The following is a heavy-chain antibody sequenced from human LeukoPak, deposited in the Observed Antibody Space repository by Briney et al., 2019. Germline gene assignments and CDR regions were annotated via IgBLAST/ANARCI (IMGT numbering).Heavy chain of an antibody. CDR2: IYPGDSDT. CDR3: ARAPYDSSGYYGFDI. CDR1: GYSFTSYW. D-gene: IGHD3-22*01. J-gene: IGHJ3*02. V-gene: IGHV5-51*01. Sequence: GESLKISCKGSGYSFTSYWIGWVRQMPGKGLEWMGIIYPGDSDTRYGPSFQGQVTISADKSISTAYLQWSSLKASDTAMYYCARAPYDSSGYYGFDIWGQGTMVTVSS.